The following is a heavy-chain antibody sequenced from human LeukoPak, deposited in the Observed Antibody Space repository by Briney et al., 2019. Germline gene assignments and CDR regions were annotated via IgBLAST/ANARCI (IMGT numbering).Heavy chain of an antibody. J-gene: IGHJ2*01. D-gene: IGHD3-10*01. V-gene: IGHV3-43*01. CDR1: GFTFDDYT. Sequence: GGSLRLSCAASGFTFDDYTIHWVRQAPGKGLEWVSLISWDGGSTYYADSVKGRFTISRDNSKNSLYLQMNSLRTEDTASYYCAKSMVSGSSHWYFDLWGRGTLSLSPQ. CDR2: ISWDGGST. CDR3: AKSMVSGSSHWYFDL.